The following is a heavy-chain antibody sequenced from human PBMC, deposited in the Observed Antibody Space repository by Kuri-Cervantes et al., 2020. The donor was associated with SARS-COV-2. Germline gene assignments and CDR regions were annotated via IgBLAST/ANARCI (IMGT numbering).Heavy chain of an antibody. CDR2: IYSSGGT. Sequence: ESLKISCSVSGASIRTYYMSWVRQPAGKGLEWIWRIYSSGGTNYNPFLKSRDNMSIDPSKEKFSLKLMYVTPSDTAVYYCARSVWSGYHFDYWGQGTLVTVSS. V-gene: IGHV4-4*07. J-gene: IGHJ4*02. D-gene: IGHD3-3*01. CDR3: ARSVWSGYHFDY. CDR1: GASIRTYY.